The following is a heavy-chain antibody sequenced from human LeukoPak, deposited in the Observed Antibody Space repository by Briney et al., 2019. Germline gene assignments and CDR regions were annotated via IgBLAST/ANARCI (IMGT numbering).Heavy chain of an antibody. J-gene: IGHJ3*02. Sequence: GGSLRLSCAASGFTFSSYWMSWVRQAPGKGLEWVANIKQDGSEKYYVDSVKGRFTISRDNAKNSLYLQMNSLRAEDTAVYYCARDGNKIVVVPAAPGDAFDIWGQGTMVTVSS. D-gene: IGHD2-2*01. CDR1: GFTFSSYW. V-gene: IGHV3-7*01. CDR2: IKQDGSEK. CDR3: ARDGNKIVVVPAAPGDAFDI.